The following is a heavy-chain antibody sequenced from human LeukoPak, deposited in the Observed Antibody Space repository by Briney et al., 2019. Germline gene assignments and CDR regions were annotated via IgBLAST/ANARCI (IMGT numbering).Heavy chain of an antibody. V-gene: IGHV1-18*01. D-gene: IGHD1-14*01. J-gene: IGHJ6*03. CDR1: GCTFTSYV. Sequence: ASVTVSCKASGCTFTSYVISWVRQAPGQGLEWMGWINAYNGNTNYAQMLQGRVTMTTDTSTSTAYMELRSLRSDDTAVYYCAREGQARNGPNYYYYYMDVWGKGTTVTVSS. CDR2: INAYNGNT. CDR3: AREGQARNGPNYYYYYMDV.